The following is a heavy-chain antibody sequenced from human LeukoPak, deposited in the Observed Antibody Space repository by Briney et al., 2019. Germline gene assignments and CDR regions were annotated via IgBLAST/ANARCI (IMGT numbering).Heavy chain of an antibody. J-gene: IGHJ5*02. Sequence: ASVKVSCKASGYTFTGYYMHWVRQAPGQGLEWMGWINPNSGGTNYAQKFQGRVTMTRDTSITTAYMELSRLRSGDTAVYYCAREGSGSYPNWFDPWGQGTLVTVSS. CDR3: AREGSGSYPNWFDP. CDR1: GYTFTGYY. CDR2: INPNSGGT. D-gene: IGHD1-26*01. V-gene: IGHV1-2*02.